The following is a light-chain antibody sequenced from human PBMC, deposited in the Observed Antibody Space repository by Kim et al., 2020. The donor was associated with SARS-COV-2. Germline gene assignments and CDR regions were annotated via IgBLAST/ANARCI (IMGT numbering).Light chain of an antibody. Sequence: GQSLPISCSGGRTNIRNNFVFWYRQLPGAAPRLLMYRNDQRPSGVPDRISGSKSGTSASLVISDLRSEDEADYFCASWDDTLNSQLFGGGTKVTVL. CDR2: RND. CDR1: RTNIRNNF. J-gene: IGLJ3*02. V-gene: IGLV1-47*01. CDR3: ASWDDTLNSQL.